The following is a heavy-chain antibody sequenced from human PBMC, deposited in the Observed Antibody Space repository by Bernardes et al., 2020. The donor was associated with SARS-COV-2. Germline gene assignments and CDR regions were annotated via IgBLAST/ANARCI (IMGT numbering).Heavy chain of an antibody. CDR1: GFTVSSNY. D-gene: IGHD5-12*01. CDR3: ARGVEMATIRTYYYYYGMDV. J-gene: IGHJ6*02. Sequence: GGSLRLSCAASGFTVSSNYMSWVRQAPGKGLEWVSVIYSGGSTYYADSVKGRFTISRDNSKNTLYLQMNSLRAEDTAVYYCARGVEMATIRTYYYYYGMDVWGQGTTVTVSS. CDR2: IYSGGST. V-gene: IGHV3-53*01.